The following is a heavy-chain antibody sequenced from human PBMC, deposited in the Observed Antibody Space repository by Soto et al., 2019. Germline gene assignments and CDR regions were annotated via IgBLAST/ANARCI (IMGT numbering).Heavy chain of an antibody. Sequence: EVQLLESGGGLVQPGGSLRLSCAASGFTFSSYAMSWVRQAPGKGLEWVSAISGSGGSTYYADSVKGRFTISRDNSKITLYLQMNSLRAEDTAVYYCAKGYSSSWYSNWFDPWGQGTLVTVSS. D-gene: IGHD6-13*01. J-gene: IGHJ5*02. CDR1: GFTFSSYA. V-gene: IGHV3-23*01. CDR3: AKGYSSSWYSNWFDP. CDR2: ISGSGGST.